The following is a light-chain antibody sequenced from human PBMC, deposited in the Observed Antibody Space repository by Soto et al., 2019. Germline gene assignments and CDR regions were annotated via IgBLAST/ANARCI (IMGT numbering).Light chain of an antibody. CDR3: SSYTSSSTPSV. J-gene: IGLJ1*01. CDR1: SSDVGGYNY. CDR2: EVS. Sequence: QSPLTQPASVSGSPGQSFTISCTGTSSDVGGYNYVSWYQQHPGKAPKLMIYEVSNRPSGVSNRFSGSKSGNTASLTTSGLQAEDEADYYCSSYTSSSTPSVFGTGTKLTVL. V-gene: IGLV2-14*01.